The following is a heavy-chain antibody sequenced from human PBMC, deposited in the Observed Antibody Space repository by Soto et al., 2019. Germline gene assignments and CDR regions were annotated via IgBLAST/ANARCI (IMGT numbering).Heavy chain of an antibody. CDR2: IFYSGTT. V-gene: IGHV4-30-4*01. J-gene: IGHJ6*02. CDR3: ARDLWVEPELYYYGMDV. CDR1: CDSISSADYY. Sequence: KPSETLSLTCTGSCDSISSADYYWSWIRQTPGKGLEWIGHIFYSGTTYYNPSLKSRLTISVDTSKNHFSLRLTSVTAADTAVYYCARDLWVEPELYYYGMDVWGQGTTVTVSS. D-gene: IGHD1-1*01.